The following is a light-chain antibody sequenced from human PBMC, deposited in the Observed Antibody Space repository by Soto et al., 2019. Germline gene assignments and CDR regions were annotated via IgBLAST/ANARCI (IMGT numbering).Light chain of an antibody. CDR2: STN. CDR1: SASVLTSYY. J-gene: IGLJ2*01. V-gene: IGLV8-61*01. CDR3: ALCVGCGTVV. Sequence: QTVVSQEPSLSVSPGETVTLTCGSTSASVLTSYYPSWYQQTSGQAPRTLIYSTNIRSSGVPDRFSGSILGNKAALTIMGAQADDESDYDCALCVGCGTVVFCGGTKLTVL.